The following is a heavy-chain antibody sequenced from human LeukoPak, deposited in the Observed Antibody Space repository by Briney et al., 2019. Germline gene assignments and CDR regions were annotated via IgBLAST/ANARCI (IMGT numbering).Heavy chain of an antibody. V-gene: IGHV4-59*01. J-gene: IGHJ4*02. Sequence: PSETLSLTCTVSGGSISSYYWSWIRQPPGKGLEWIGYIYYSGSTNYNPSLKSRVTISVDTSKNQFSLKLSSVTAADTAVYYCARIPSILHFDYWGQGTLVTVSS. CDR3: ARIPSILHFDY. D-gene: IGHD2-21*01. CDR2: IYYSGST. CDR1: GGSISSYY.